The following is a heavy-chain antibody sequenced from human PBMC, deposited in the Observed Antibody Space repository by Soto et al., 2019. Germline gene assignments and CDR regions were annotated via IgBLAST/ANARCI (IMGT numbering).Heavy chain of an antibody. D-gene: IGHD4-17*01. V-gene: IGHV4-34*01. Sequence: QVQLRQWGAGLLKPSETLSLTCVVSGGSFTDYKWTWIRQSPEKGLEWIGEIRHNGDTDSKPSLRSRLTMSLDTSKKQFSLHLSSVASADTAVYFRAGGPDYGDYDAWGQGTLVTVSS. CDR3: AGGPDYGDYDA. CDR2: IRHNGDT. J-gene: IGHJ5*02. CDR1: GGSFTDYK.